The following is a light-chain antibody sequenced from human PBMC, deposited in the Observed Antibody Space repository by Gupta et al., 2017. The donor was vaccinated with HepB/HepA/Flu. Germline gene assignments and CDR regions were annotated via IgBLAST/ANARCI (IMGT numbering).Light chain of an antibody. J-gene: IGKJ3*01. Sequence: DIQMTQSPSSLSASVGDRVTITCRTSQAINKFVNWYQQKPGKAPNLLISDASTLQSGVPSRFSGSGSGTNFTLTISRLQPGDFATYYCQESDSTPFTFGHGSKVDIK. CDR2: DAS. CDR1: QAINKF. V-gene: IGKV1-39*01. CDR3: QESDSTPFT.